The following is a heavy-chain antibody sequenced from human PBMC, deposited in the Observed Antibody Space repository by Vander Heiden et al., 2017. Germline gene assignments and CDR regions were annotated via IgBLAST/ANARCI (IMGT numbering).Heavy chain of an antibody. D-gene: IGHD3-10*01. Sequence: QVQLQQLGAGLLKPSETLSLTCAVYGGSFRGYYWSWIRQPPGKGLEWIGEINHSGSTNCNPSLKSRVTISVDTSKNQFSLKLSSVTAADTAVYYCARIGGRYYYGSGRTFDYWGQGTLVTVSS. CDR2: INHSGST. CDR3: ARIGGRYYYGSGRTFDY. J-gene: IGHJ4*02. V-gene: IGHV4-34*01. CDR1: GGSFRGYY.